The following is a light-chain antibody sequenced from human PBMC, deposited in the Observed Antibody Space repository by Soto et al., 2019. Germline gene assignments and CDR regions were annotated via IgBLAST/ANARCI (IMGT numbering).Light chain of an antibody. Sequence: QSALTQPASVSGSPGQSITISCTGTSSDVGGYNYVSWYQQHPGKAPKLMIYDVSNRPSGVSNRFSGSKSGNTASLTISGLQAEDEADYNCSSYTSSSTSVVFGGGIKLTVL. CDR1: SSDVGGYNY. CDR2: DVS. CDR3: SSYTSSSTSVV. V-gene: IGLV2-14*01. J-gene: IGLJ2*01.